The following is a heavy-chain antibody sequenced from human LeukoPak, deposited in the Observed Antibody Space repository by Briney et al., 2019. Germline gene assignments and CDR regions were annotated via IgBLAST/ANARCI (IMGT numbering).Heavy chain of an antibody. Sequence: GGSLRLSCAISGFNFFNTGMGWVRQAPGKGLEWVAAIGGGASDTKYADSVMGRFTISRDIFRNTLYLQMNSLRAEDTAVYYCARDMSFRRDGYNFHYWGQGTLVTVSS. CDR2: IGGGASDT. D-gene: IGHD5-24*01. J-gene: IGHJ4*02. CDR3: ARDMSFRRDGYNFHY. CDR1: GFNFFNTG. V-gene: IGHV3-23*01.